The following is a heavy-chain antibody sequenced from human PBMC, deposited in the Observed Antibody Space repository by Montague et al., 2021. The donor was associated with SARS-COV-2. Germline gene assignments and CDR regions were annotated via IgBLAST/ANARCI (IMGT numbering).Heavy chain of an antibody. Sequence: SETLSLTCAVHGGSFSGYYWSWIRQPPGKGLEWIGEINHSGSTNYNPSLKSRVSISVDTSKNQFSLKLSSVTAADTAVYYCARGAPTITMIVVVFTGAGWYFDLWGRVTLVTASS. D-gene: IGHD3-22*01. CDR1: GGSFSGYY. V-gene: IGHV4-34*01. CDR2: INHSGST. CDR3: ARGAPTITMIVVVFTGAGWYFDL. J-gene: IGHJ2*01.